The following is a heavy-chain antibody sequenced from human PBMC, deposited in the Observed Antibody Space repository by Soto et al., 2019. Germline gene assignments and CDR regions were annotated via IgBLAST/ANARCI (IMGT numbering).Heavy chain of an antibody. CDR3: GGGLGGSEHFGY. J-gene: IGHJ4*02. D-gene: IGHD1-26*01. CDR2: SRNKVNSYTT. CDR1: GFTFSDYY. Sequence: EVQLVESGGALVQPGGSLRLSCAATGFTFSDYYMDWVRQTPGKGLEWVGRSRNKVNSYTTEYAASVKGRYTISRDDSKNSVYLQINSLKTEDTAVYYCGGGLGGSEHFGYWGQGTLVTVSS. V-gene: IGHV3-72*01.